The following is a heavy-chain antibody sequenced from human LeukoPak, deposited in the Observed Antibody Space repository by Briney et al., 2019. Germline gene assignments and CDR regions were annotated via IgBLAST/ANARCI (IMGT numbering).Heavy chain of an antibody. CDR1: GFTFSSYS. J-gene: IGHJ5*02. CDR2: ISSSSSTI. D-gene: IGHD1-26*01. CDR3: ARGSGSYSFNLLGFDP. V-gene: IGHV3-48*01. Sequence: PGGSLRLSCAASGFTFSSYSMNWVRQAPGKGLEWASYISSSSSTIYYADSVKGRFTISRDNAKNSLYLQVNTLRAEDTAVFYCARGSGSYSFNLLGFDPWGQGTLVIVSS.